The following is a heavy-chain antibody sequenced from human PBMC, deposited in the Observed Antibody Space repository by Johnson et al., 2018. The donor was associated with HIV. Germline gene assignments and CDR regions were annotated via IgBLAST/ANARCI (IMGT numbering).Heavy chain of an antibody. CDR2: IYSGGRT. D-gene: IGHD4-23*01. J-gene: IGHJ3*02. Sequence: VQLVESGGGLVQPGGSLRLSCAASGFTVNSNYINWVRQAPGKGLECVSGIYSGGRTYYADSVEGRFTISRDNSKNTLNLQMNSLRAEDTAVYYCARDFPPQRVTTVVTERLGAFDIWGQGTMVTVSS. V-gene: IGHV3-66*01. CDR1: GFTVNSNY. CDR3: ARDFPPQRVTTVVTERLGAFDI.